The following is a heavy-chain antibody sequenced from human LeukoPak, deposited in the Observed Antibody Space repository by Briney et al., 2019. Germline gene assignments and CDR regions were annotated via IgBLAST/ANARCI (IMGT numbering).Heavy chain of an antibody. CDR1: GFSFSGNS. V-gene: IGHV3-30*02. Sequence: PGGSLRLSCAGSGFSFSGNSMNWVRQAPGKGLEWVAFIRYDGSNKYYADSVKGRFTISRDNSKNTLYVQMNSLRAEDTAVYYCAKPHFDDWGQGTLVTVSS. CDR3: AKPHFDD. CDR2: IRYDGSNK. J-gene: IGHJ4*02.